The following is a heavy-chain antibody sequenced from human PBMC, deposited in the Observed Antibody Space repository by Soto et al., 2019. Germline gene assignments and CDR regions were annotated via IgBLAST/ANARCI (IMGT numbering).Heavy chain of an antibody. Sequence: SETLSLTCAVYGGSFSGYYWSWIRQPPGKGLEWIGEINHSGSTNYNPSLKSRVTISVDTSKNQFSLKLSSVTAADTAVYYCAIGLAGRGDYWGQGTLVTVSS. J-gene: IGHJ4*02. CDR3: AIGLAGRGDY. CDR2: INHSGST. CDR1: GGSFSGYY. V-gene: IGHV4-34*01. D-gene: IGHD3-10*01.